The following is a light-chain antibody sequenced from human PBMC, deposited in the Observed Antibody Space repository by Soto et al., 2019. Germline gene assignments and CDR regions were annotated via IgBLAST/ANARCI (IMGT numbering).Light chain of an antibody. CDR3: QHYNSYSRT. J-gene: IGKJ1*01. Sequence: DIQMTQSPSTLSASIGDRVTITCRASRSIDSWLAWYQQKPGKAPKLLIYKASSLETGAPSRFSGSGSGTEFILPITGLQPDDFATYYGQHYNSYSRTFGQGTK. CDR1: RSIDSW. V-gene: IGKV1-5*03. CDR2: KAS.